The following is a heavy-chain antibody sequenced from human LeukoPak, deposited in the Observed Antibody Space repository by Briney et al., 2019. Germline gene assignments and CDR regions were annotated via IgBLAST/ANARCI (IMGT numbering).Heavy chain of an antibody. V-gene: IGHV3-33*08. CDR2: IWYDGSNK. D-gene: IGHD5-24*01. Sequence: PGGSLRLSCAASGFTFDDYAMHWVRQAPGKGLEWVAVIWYDGSNKYYADSVKGRFTISRDNSKNTLYLQMNSLRAEDTAVYYCARGEMATIHDYWGQGTLVTVSS. CDR3: ARGEMATIHDY. CDR1: GFTFDDYA. J-gene: IGHJ4*02.